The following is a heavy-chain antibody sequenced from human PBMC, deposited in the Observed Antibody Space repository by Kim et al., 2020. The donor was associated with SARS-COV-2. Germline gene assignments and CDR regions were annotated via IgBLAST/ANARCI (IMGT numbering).Heavy chain of an antibody. J-gene: IGHJ4*02. V-gene: IGHV4-59*01. Sequence: SETLSLTCTVSGGSIDSYFWSWIRQPPGKGLEWIGYIYYSGSTNYNPSLKSRVTISVDTSKNQFSLKLSSVTATDKAVYYCARRGSGSWNFDYWGQGTLV. CDR1: GGSIDSYF. D-gene: IGHD3-10*01. CDR3: ARRGSGSWNFDY. CDR2: IYYSGST.